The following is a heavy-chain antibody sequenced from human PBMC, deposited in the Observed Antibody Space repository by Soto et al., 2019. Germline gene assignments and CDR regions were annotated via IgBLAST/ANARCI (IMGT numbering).Heavy chain of an antibody. Sequence: SETLFLTCTVSGASIRSTDYYWSWIRQAPGKGLEWIGYVYYTGSTYYNPSLMSRLTISVDTSKNQFSLKLTSVTAAETAVYYCVRTARQGAVAPHWFDRWGQGAQVTVSS. V-gene: IGHV4-30-4*01. D-gene: IGHD2-21*02. CDR3: VRTARQGAVAPHWFDR. CDR2: VYYTGST. CDR1: GASIRSTDYY. J-gene: IGHJ5*02.